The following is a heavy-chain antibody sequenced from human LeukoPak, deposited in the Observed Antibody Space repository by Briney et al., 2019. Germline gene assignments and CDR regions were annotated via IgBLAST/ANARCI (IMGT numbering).Heavy chain of an antibody. CDR2: IYSGGST. V-gene: IGHV3-53*01. CDR3: ARRGLTVAGSFDI. J-gene: IGHJ3*02. CDR1: GFIVSTDY. Sequence: GGSLRLSCAASGFIVSTDYMSWVRQAPGKGLEWVSTIYSGGSTYYADSVKGRFTISRDNAENSLFLQMSSLRAEDTAVYYCARRGLTVAGSFDIWGQGTMVTVSS. D-gene: IGHD6-19*01.